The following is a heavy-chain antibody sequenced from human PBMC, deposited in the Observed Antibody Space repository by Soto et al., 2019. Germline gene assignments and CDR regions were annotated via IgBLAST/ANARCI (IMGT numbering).Heavy chain of an antibody. CDR1: GGSISSSSYY. Sequence: QLQLQESGPGLVKPSETLSLTCTVSGGSISSSSYYWGWIRQPPGKGLEWIGSIYYSGSTYYNPSLKSRVTISVDTSKNQFSLKLSSVTAADTAVYYCARLTSYYDFWSGYYTGIGTYPRSWFDPWGQGTLVTVSS. CDR3: ARLTSYYDFWSGYYTGIGTYPRSWFDP. CDR2: IYYSGST. V-gene: IGHV4-39*01. J-gene: IGHJ5*02. D-gene: IGHD3-3*01.